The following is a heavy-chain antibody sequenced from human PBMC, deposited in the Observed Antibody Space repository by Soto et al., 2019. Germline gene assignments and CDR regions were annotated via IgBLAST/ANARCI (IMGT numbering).Heavy chain of an antibody. CDR3: ARQEAREYSSSPGAFDI. D-gene: IGHD6-6*01. CDR2: IIPIFGTA. CDR1: GGNFSSCA. Sequence: ASVQVSCMASGGNFSSCAISWVSQAPGQGLEWMGGIIPIFGTADYAQKFQGRVTITADESTSTAYMELRSLRAEDTAVYYCARQEAREYSSSPGAFDIWGQATMVTVSS. J-gene: IGHJ3*02. V-gene: IGHV1-69*13.